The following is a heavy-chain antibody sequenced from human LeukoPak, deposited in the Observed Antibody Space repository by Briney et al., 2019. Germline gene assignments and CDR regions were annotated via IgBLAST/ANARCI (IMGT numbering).Heavy chain of an antibody. D-gene: IGHD3-22*01. CDR2: INHSGST. CDR3: ARGSSITMIVVVISGANFDY. CDR1: GGSLSGYY. J-gene: IGHJ4*02. Sequence: SETLSLTCAVYGGSLSGYYWSWIRQPPGKGLEWIGEINHSGSTNYNPSLKSRVTISVDTSKNQFSLKLSPVTAADTAVYYCARGSSITMIVVVISGANFDYWGQGTLVTVSS. V-gene: IGHV4-34*01.